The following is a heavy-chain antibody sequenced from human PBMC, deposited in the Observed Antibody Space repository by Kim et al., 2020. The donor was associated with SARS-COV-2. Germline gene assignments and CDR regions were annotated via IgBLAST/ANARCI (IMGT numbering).Heavy chain of an antibody. CDR1: GFTFSSYA. CDR2: ISYDGSNK. CDR3: ARDLNDDYGDY. Sequence: GGSLRLSCAASGFTFSSYAMHWVRQAPGKGLEWVAVISYDGSNKYYADSVKGRFTISRDNSKNTLYLQMNSLRAEDTAVYYCARDLNDDYGDYWGQGTLVTVSS. D-gene: IGHD3-16*01. J-gene: IGHJ4*02. V-gene: IGHV3-30-3*01.